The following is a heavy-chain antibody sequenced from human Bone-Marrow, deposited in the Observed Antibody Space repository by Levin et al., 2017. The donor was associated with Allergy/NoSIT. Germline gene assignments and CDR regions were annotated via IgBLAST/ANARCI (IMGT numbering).Heavy chain of an antibody. Sequence: GGSLRLSCVASGFSFSDYSVNWVRQTPGKGLEWISLISGDGSVTYYADSVKGRFTISRDNSKSTLFLQMNSLRGEDTAMYYCAKKYCSAHNCHFDYWGRGTLVSVSS. J-gene: IGHJ4*02. CDR3: AKKYCSAHNCHFDY. V-gene: IGHV3-23*01. CDR2: ISGDGSVT. CDR1: GFSFSDYS. D-gene: IGHD2-15*01.